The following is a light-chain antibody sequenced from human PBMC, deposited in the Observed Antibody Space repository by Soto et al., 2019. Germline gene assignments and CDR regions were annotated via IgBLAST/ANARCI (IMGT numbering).Light chain of an antibody. CDR3: QQYQIDWT. V-gene: IGKV1-5*01. CDR1: QSLGSR. Sequence: EIPMTQSPSTLSAFVGDTVNIXCRASQSLGSRLSWYQLREGEAPKLLIYDASTLESGVTSRFSGSEYGKEFNFTISSLQPDDYATYECQQYQIDWTFGQGTKVDIK. CDR2: DAS. J-gene: IGKJ1*01.